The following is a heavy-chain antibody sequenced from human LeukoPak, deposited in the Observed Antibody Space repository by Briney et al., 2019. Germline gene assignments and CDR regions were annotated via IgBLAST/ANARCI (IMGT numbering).Heavy chain of an antibody. D-gene: IGHD6-13*01. CDR2: IIPSLRTV. CDR1: GGTVSSKV. J-gene: IGHJ4*02. V-gene: IGHV1-69*04. CDR3: ARSGGSSWYASVYY. Sequence: VASVTVSCKASGGTVSSKVVSWVRQAPGQGPEWMGRIIPSLRTVDYAQTFKGRLTITADKSTDTAYMELRSLRSEDTAVYYCARSGGSSWYASVYYWGQGTLVTVSS.